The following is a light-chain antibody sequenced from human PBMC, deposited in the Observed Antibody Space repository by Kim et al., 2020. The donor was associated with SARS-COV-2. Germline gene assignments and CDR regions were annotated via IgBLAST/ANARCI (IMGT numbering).Light chain of an antibody. CDR2: GTS. Sequence: LSRGERATLSCRPSQCVRDNYLAWYQQKPGQAPRLLIYGTSTGATGIADRFSGSGSGTDFTLTISRLEPEDFAVYYCQQYVSSTGTFGQGTKLEI. CDR1: QCVRDNY. J-gene: IGKJ2*01. V-gene: IGKV3-20*01. CDR3: QQYVSSTGT.